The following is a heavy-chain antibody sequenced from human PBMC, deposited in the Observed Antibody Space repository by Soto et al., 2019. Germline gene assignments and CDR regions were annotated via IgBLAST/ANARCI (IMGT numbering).Heavy chain of an antibody. Sequence: SETLSLTCTVSGGSVSSGSYYWSWIRQPPGKGLEWIGYIYYSGSTNYNPSLKSRVTISVDTSKNQFSLKLSSVTAADTAVYYCAREGSNPAWGQGTLVTVSS. J-gene: IGHJ5*02. CDR2: IYYSGST. V-gene: IGHV4-61*01. CDR3: AREGSNPA. CDR1: GGSVSSGSYY. D-gene: IGHD3-10*01.